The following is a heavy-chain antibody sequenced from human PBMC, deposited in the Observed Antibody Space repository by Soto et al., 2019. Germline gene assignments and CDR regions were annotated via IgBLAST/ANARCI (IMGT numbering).Heavy chain of an antibody. CDR3: ARDWFGIDY. CDR1: GYTFTSYG. Sequence: QVQLVQSGAEVKKPGASVKVSCKASGYTFTSYGISWVRQAPGQGLEWMGWINPYNGNTNYAQKLQGRVTMTTDTSTNTAYMELRSVRSDDTAVYYGARDWFGIDYWGQGSLVTVSS. CDR2: INPYNGNT. V-gene: IGHV1-18*01. D-gene: IGHD3-16*01. J-gene: IGHJ4*02.